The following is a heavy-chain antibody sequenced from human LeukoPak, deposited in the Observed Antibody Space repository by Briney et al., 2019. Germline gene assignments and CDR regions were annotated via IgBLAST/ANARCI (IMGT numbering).Heavy chain of an antibody. CDR3: ARHELGMVYAIVY. CDR1: GYSFTSYW. D-gene: IGHD2-8*01. CDR2: IYPGGSDT. Sequence: GESLKISCMGSGYSFTSYWIGWVRQMPGKGLEWMGIIYPGGSDTRYSPSFQGQVTISADKSISTAYLQWSSLKASDTAMYYCARHELGMVYAIVYWGQGTLVTVSS. V-gene: IGHV5-51*01. J-gene: IGHJ4*02.